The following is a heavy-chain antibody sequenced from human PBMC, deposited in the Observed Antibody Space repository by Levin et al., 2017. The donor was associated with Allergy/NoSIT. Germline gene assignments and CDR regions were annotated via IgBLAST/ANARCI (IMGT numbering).Heavy chain of an antibody. D-gene: IGHD2-2*01. Sequence: SETLSLTCTVSGDSIGSRAFYWGWIRQPPGKGLEWVASIYYSGSTYYNPSLKSRVTVSVDTSQNQFSLKLTSVTAADTAIYYCARRFASSSNWDFDYWGPGPLVTVSS. V-gene: IGHV4-39*01. J-gene: IGHJ4*02. CDR3: ARRFASSSNWDFDY. CDR1: GDSIGSRAFY. CDR2: IYYSGST.